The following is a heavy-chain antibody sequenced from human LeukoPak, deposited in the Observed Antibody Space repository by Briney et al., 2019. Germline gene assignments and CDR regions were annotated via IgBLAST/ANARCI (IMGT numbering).Heavy chain of an antibody. Sequence: GASVKVSCKASGYTFTGYYMHWVRQAPGQRLEWMGWINAGNGNTKYSQKFQGRVTITRDTSASTAYMELSSLRSEDTAVYYCARVPYYYDSSGEFDYWGQGTLVTVSS. CDR2: INAGNGNT. V-gene: IGHV1-3*01. J-gene: IGHJ4*02. CDR3: ARVPYYYDSSGEFDY. D-gene: IGHD3-22*01. CDR1: GYTFTGYY.